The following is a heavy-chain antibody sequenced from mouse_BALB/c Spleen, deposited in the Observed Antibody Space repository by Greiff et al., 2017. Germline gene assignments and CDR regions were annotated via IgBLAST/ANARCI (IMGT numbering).Heavy chain of an antibody. CDR3: TRGTTATSFDY. CDR2: INPSNGGT. CDR1: GYTFTSYY. D-gene: IGHD1-2*01. V-gene: IGHV1S81*02. Sequence: VQLQQSGAELVKPGASVKLSCKASGYTFTSYYMYWVKQRPGQGLEWIGEINPSNGGTNFNEKFKSKATLTVDKSSSTAYMQLSSLTSEDSAVYYCTRGTTATSFDYWGQGTLVTVSA. J-gene: IGHJ3*01.